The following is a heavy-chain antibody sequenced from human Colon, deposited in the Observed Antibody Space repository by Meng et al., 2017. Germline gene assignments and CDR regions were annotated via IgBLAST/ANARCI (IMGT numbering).Heavy chain of an antibody. V-gene: IGHV4-31*03. J-gene: IGHJ5*02. CDR3: ARDGPGKRLSS. CDR1: GASFTSAGYY. CDR2: IYYTGSS. Sequence: QVQLQESGPGLVKPSQTLSLTCTVSGASFTSAGYYWTWTRQRPGKGLEWIGYIYYTGSSYYNPSLKSRLTISVDRSKSLFSLNLTSVTAADTAMYFCARDGPGKRLSSWGPGKLVTVSS.